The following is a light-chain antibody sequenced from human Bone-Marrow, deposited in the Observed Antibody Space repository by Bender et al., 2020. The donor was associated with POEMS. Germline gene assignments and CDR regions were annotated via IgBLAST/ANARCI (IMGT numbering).Light chain of an antibody. CDR3: AAWEDSLNGWV. Sequence: SYELTQPPSVSVPPGQTASITCSGDKLGNKYAYWYQQKLGQSPVLVIYQDTKRPSGIPERFSGSNSENTATLTISGTQALDEADYYCAAWEDSLNGWVFGGGTKLTVL. V-gene: IGLV3-1*01. J-gene: IGLJ3*02. CDR1: KLGNKY. CDR2: QDT.